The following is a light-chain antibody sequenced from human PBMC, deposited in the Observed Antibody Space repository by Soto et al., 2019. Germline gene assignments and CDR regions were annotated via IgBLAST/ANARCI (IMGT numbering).Light chain of an antibody. CDR3: QQYNKWPLIT. CDR1: QSIRSN. Sequence: EIVLTQSPGTLSLSPGERATLSCRASQSIRSNYLAWYQQKPGQAPRFLIYGAFGRATGIPARFSGSGSGTDFTLTISSLQSEDFALYYCQQYNKWPLITFGQGTRLEIK. CDR2: GAF. J-gene: IGKJ5*01. V-gene: IGKV3D-15*01.